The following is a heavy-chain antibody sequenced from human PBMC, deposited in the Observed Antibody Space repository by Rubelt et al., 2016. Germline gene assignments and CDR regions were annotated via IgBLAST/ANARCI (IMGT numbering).Heavy chain of an antibody. D-gene: IGHD2-2*01. V-gene: IGHV3-30*04. J-gene: IGHJ4*02. CDR1: GFTFSDYA. CDR3: ARDFCSTTSCRYDY. Sequence: RSLRLSCAASGFTFSDYAMHWVRQAPGKGLEWVAVISFDGSNEYYADSVKGRFTISRDSSKNTLYLQMNSLTAEDTAIYYCARDFCSTTSCRYDYWGQGTLVTVSS. CDR2: ISFDGSNE.